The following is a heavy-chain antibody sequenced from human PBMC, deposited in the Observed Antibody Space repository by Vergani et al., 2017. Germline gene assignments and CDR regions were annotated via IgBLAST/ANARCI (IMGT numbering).Heavy chain of an antibody. CDR2: TYYRSKWYN. J-gene: IGHJ4*02. V-gene: IGHV6-1*01. Sequence: QVQLQQSGPGLVKPSQTLSLTCAISGDSVSSNSAAWNWIRQSPSRGLEWLGRTYYRSKWYNDYAVSVKSRITINPDTSKNQFSLQLNSVTPEDTAVYYCARDSGYYDSSGYNYPFDYWGQGTLVTVSS. CDR1: GDSVSSNSAA. CDR3: ARDSGYYDSSGYNYPFDY. D-gene: IGHD3-22*01.